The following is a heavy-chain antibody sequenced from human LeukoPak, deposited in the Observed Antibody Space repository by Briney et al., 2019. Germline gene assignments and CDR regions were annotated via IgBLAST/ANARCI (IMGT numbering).Heavy chain of an antibody. D-gene: IGHD6-13*01. CDR1: GFTFSGSA. J-gene: IGHJ4*02. Sequence: GGSLRLSCAASGFTFSGSAMHWVRQASGKGLEWVGRIRSKANSYATAYAASVKGRFTISRDNSKNTLYLQMNSLRAEDTAVYYCAKDIQAGTPFFDYWGQGTLVTVSS. CDR2: IRSKANSYAT. V-gene: IGHV3-73*01. CDR3: AKDIQAGTPFFDY.